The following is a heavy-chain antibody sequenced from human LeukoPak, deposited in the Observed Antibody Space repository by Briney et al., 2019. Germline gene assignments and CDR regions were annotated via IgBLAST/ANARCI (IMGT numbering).Heavy chain of an antibody. CDR1: GFTFSSYA. D-gene: IGHD3-22*01. CDR3: AKAYDSSGYYPFDY. CDR2: ISGGGGST. Sequence: GGSLRLSCAASGFTFSSYAMSGVREAPGKGLEWVSSISGGGGSTYYADSVKGRVTLSRDNSKNTLYLQMNSPRAEDTAVYYCAKAYDSSGYYPFDYWGQGTLVTVSS. J-gene: IGHJ4*02. V-gene: IGHV3-23*01.